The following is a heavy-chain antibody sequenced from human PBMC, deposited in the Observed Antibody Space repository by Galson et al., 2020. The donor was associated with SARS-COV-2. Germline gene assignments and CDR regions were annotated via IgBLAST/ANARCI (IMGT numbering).Heavy chain of an antibody. CDR1: GFSLSTSGMC. V-gene: IGHV2-70*01. CDR2: IDWDDDK. D-gene: IGHD3-3*01. CDR3: ARIRLGWLLAGYYYYYGMDV. J-gene: IGHJ6*02. Sequence: SGPTLVKPTQTLTLTCTFSGFSLSTSGMCVSWIRQPPGKALEWLALIDWDDDKYYSTSLKTRLTISKDTSKNQVVLTMTNMDPVDTATYYGARIRLGWLLAGYYYYYGMDVWGQGTTVTVSS.